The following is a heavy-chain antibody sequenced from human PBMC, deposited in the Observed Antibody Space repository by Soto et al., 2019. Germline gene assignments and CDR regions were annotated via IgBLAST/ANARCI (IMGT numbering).Heavy chain of an antibody. CDR1: GFTFSTYW. D-gene: IGHD1-1*01. CDR3: AKPIYPPQPPPVEV. J-gene: IGHJ6*04. CDR2: INSDGSST. V-gene: IGHV3-74*01. Sequence: GGSLRLSCAASGFTFSTYWMHWVRQAPGKGLVWVSRINSDGSSTIYADSVKGRFTISRDNAKNTLYLQMNSLRAEDTAVYFCAKPIYPPQPPPVEVWGKGTTVTVSS.